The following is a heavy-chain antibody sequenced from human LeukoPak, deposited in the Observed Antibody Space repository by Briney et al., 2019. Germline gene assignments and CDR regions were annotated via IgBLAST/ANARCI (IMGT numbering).Heavy chain of an antibody. CDR1: GFTFSSYW. V-gene: IGHV3-11*04. CDR2: ISSSGSTI. CDR3: ASALRFLEWSYAFDI. Sequence: GGSLRLSCAASGFTFSSYWMSWIRQAPGKGLEWVSYISSSGSTIYYADSVKGRFTISRDNAKNSLYLQMNSLRAEDTAVYYCASALRFLEWSYAFDIWGQGTMVTVSS. J-gene: IGHJ3*02. D-gene: IGHD3-3*01.